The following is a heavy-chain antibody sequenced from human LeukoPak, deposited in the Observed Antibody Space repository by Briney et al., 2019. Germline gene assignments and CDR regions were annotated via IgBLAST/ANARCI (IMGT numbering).Heavy chain of an antibody. CDR1: GLTFNDAW. CDR2: ISSSSSYI. D-gene: IGHD6-25*01. CDR3: ARASRVAAPIDY. Sequence: GGSLRLSCAVSGLTFNDAWVSWVRQAPGKGLEWVSSISSSSSYIYYADSVKGRFTISRDNAKNSLYPQMNSLRAEDTAVYYCARASRVAAPIDYWGQGTLVTVSS. J-gene: IGHJ4*02. V-gene: IGHV3-21*01.